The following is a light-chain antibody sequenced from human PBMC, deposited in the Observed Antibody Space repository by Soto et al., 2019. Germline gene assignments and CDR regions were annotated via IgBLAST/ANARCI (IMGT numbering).Light chain of an antibody. J-gene: IGLJ2*01. CDR1: SSNIGAGYD. V-gene: IGLV1-40*01. CDR2: GNT. Sequence: QPVLPQPPSVSGAPGQRVTISCTGSSSNIGAGYDVHWYQQLPGRAPKLLIYGNTNRPSGVPDRFSGSKSGTSASLAITGLQAEDEADYYCLSFDSSLSVVFGGGTKLTVL. CDR3: LSFDSSLSVV.